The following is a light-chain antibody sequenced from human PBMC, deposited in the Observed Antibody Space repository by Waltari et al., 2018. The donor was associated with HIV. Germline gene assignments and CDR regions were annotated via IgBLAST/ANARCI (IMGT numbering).Light chain of an antibody. V-gene: IGLV3-27*01. CDR3: YSAADNDLRV. Sequence: SYELTQPSSVSVSPGQTARIPCSGDVLAKKYARWFQQKPGQAPGLVIYKDSERPSGIPERLAGSSSGTTVTLTISGAQVEDEAHYYCYSAADNDLRVFGGGTKLTVL. CDR2: KDS. CDR1: VLAKKY. J-gene: IGLJ3*02.